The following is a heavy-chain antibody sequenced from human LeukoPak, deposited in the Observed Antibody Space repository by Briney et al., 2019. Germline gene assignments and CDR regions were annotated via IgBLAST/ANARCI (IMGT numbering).Heavy chain of an antibody. CDR3: ARNQEIDYYDSSGFYWGVEY. Sequence: GGSLRLSCAAPGFTFSSYSMNWVRQAPGKGLEWVAYISGGGGTIYYADSVKGRFTISRDNAKNSLYLQMDSLRAEDTAVYYCARNQEIDYYDSSGFYWGVEYWGQGTLVTVSS. J-gene: IGHJ4*02. CDR2: ISGGGGTI. V-gene: IGHV3-48*01. CDR1: GFTFSSYS. D-gene: IGHD3-22*01.